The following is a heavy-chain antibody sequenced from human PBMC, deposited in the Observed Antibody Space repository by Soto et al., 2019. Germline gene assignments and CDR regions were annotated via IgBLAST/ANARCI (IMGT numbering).Heavy chain of an antibody. CDR3: ARLSGYSSGYYYGIDV. Sequence: PGESLKISCKGPGDSFSNKWIGWVRQMPGKGLEWMGIIHPDDSDSRYTPSFQGQVTISADRSISTTYLQWATLKASDTATYYCARLSGYSSGYYYGIDVWGQGTTGTVSS. V-gene: IGHV5-51*01. CDR2: IHPDDSDS. J-gene: IGHJ6*02. CDR1: GDSFSNKW. D-gene: IGHD5-12*01.